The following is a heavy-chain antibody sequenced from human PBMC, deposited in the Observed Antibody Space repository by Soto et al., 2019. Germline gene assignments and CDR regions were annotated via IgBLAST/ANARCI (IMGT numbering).Heavy chain of an antibody. CDR1: GFSVSGNY. CDR2: IKGDGSDK. D-gene: IGHD2-15*01. J-gene: IGHJ3*02. Sequence: PGGSLRLSCAASGFSVSGNYINWVRQAPGKGLEWVANIKGDGSDKSYGDSVKGRFTISRDNAKNSLYLHMNSLRDEDTAVYFCARELVLGLKSAFDMWGQGTLVTVSS. CDR3: ARELVLGLKSAFDM. V-gene: IGHV3-7*04.